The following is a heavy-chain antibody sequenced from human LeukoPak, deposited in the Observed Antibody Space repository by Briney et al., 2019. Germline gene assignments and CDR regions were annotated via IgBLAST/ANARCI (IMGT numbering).Heavy chain of an antibody. V-gene: IGHV3-30-3*01. CDR2: IPYDGSNK. J-gene: IGHJ4*02. CDR3: ARVVLGQWLANFDY. CDR1: GFTFSSYA. D-gene: IGHD6-19*01. Sequence: PGGSLRLSCAASGFTFSSYAMHWVRQAPGKGLEWVAVIPYDGSNKYYADSVKGRFTISRDNSKNTLYLQMNSLRAEDTAVYYCARVVLGQWLANFDYWGQGTLVIVSS.